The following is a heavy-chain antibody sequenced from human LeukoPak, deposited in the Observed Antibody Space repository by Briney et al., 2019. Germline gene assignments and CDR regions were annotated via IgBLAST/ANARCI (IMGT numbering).Heavy chain of an antibody. CDR3: ARVVAMATISS. V-gene: IGHV4-30-4*01. CDR2: IYYSGST. D-gene: IGHD5-24*01. Sequence: SETLSLTCTVSGGSIRSSDYSWSWIRQPPGKGLEWIGYIYYSGSTYYNPSLKSRVNISVDTSKNQFSLKLSSVTAADTAVYYCARVVAMATISSWGQGTLVTVSS. J-gene: IGHJ5*02. CDR1: GGSIRSSDYS.